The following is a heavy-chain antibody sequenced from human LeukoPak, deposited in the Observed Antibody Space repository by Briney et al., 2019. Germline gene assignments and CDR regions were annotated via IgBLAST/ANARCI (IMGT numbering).Heavy chain of an antibody. D-gene: IGHD3-3*01. J-gene: IGHJ4*02. Sequence: GGSLRLSCAASGFTFSNAWMSWVRQAPGKGLEWVGRIKSKTDGGTTDYAAPVKGRFTISRDDSKNTLYLQMNSLRAEDTAVYYCAKPGTYYDFWSGYYHREPFDYWGQGTLVTVSS. V-gene: IGHV3-15*01. CDR2: IKSKTDGGTT. CDR1: GFTFSNAW. CDR3: AKPGTYYDFWSGYYHREPFDY.